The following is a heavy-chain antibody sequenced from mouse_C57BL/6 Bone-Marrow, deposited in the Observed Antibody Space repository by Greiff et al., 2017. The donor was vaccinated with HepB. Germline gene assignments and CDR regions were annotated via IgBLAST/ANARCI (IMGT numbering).Heavy chain of an antibody. J-gene: IGHJ3*01. D-gene: IGHD1-1*01. CDR3: ARPIWSTYYGSSYFAY. Sequence: VQLQQPGAELVKPGASVKLSCKASGYTFNSYWMHWVKQRPGQGLEWIGMIHPKSGSTNYNEKFKSKATLTVDKSSSTAYMQLSSLPSEDSAVYYWARPIWSTYYGSSYFAYWGQGTLVTVSA. CDR2: IHPKSGST. V-gene: IGHV1-64*01. CDR1: GYTFNSYW.